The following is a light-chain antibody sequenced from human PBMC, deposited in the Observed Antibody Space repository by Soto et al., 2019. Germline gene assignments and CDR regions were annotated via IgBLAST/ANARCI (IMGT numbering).Light chain of an antibody. V-gene: IGLV2-14*01. CDR2: DVS. Sequence: QSALTHPASVSGSPGQSITISCTGTSSDVGGYNYVSWYQQHPGKAPKLTIYDVSNRPSGVSNRFSGSKSGNTASLTFSGLQAEDEADYYCSSYASSSTVVFGGGTKLTVL. CDR3: SSYASSSTVV. CDR1: SSDVGGYNY. J-gene: IGLJ2*01.